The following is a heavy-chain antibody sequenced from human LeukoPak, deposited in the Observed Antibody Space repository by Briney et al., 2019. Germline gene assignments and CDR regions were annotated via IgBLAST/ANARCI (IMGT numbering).Heavy chain of an antibody. J-gene: IGHJ4*02. CDR2: INHSGST. V-gene: IGHV4-34*01. CDR1: GGSFSGYY. CDR3: ARGRYSLAY. Sequence: SETLSLTCAVYGGSFSGYYWSWIRQPPGKGLEWIGEINHSGSTNYNPSLKSRVTISVDTSKNQFSLKLSSVTAADTTVYYCARGRYSLAYWGQGTLVTVSS. D-gene: IGHD4-11*01.